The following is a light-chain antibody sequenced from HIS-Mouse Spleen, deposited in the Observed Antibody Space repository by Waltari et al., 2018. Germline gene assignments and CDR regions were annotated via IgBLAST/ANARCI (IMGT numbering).Light chain of an antibody. CDR1: VLAKKY. CDR3: SSYTSSSTLV. V-gene: IGLV3-27*01. CDR2: KDS. J-gene: IGLJ2*01. Sequence: SYELTQPSSVSVSPGQTARITCSGDVLAKKYARWFQQKPGQAPVLVIYKDSERPSGIPERFSGSSSGTTVTLTISGLQAEDEADYYCSSYTSSSTLVFGGGTKLTVL.